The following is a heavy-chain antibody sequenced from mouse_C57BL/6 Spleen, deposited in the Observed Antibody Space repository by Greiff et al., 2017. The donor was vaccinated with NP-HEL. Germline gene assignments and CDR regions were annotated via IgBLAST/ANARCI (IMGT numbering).Heavy chain of an antibody. Sequence: DVQLQESGPELVKPGASVKMSCKASGYTFTDYNMHWVKQSHGKSLEWIGYINPNNGGTSYNQKFKGKATLTVNKSSSTAYMELRSLTSEDSAVYYCAPYYGSSYAMDYWGQGTSVTVSS. D-gene: IGHD1-1*01. CDR2: INPNNGGT. V-gene: IGHV1-22*01. J-gene: IGHJ4*01. CDR1: GYTFTDYN. CDR3: APYYGSSYAMDY.